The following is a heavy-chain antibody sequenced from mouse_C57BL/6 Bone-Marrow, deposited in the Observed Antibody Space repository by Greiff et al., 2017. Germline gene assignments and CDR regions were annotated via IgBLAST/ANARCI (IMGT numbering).Heavy chain of an antibody. D-gene: IGHD1-1*01. CDR3: ARWLITTVVASYYFDY. V-gene: IGHV1-64*01. CDR2: IHPNSGST. CDR1: GYTFTSYW. J-gene: IGHJ2*01. Sequence: VQLQQPGAELVKPGASAKLSCKASGYTFTSYWMHWVKQRPGQGLEWIGMIHPNSGSTNYNEKFKSKATLTVDKSSSTAYMQLSSLTSEDSAVYYCARWLITTVVASYYFDYWGQGTTLTVSS.